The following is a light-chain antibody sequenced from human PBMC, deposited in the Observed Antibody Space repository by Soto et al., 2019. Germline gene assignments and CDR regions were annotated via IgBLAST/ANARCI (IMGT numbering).Light chain of an antibody. J-gene: IGKJ1*01. CDR1: QSISSN. CDR3: QQYNNWPPGWT. V-gene: IGKV3-15*01. CDR2: GAS. Sequence: ERVMTQSPATLSVSPGGRATLSCRASQSISSNLAWYQQKPGQAPRLLIYGASTRATGIPARFSGSGSGTEFTLTISSLQSEDFAVYYCQQYNNWPPGWTFGQGTKVDIK.